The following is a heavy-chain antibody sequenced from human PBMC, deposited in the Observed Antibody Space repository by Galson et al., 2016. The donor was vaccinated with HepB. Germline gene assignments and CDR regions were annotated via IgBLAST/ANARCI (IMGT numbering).Heavy chain of an antibody. Sequence: SVKVSCKASGYTFAKYTVQWLRQAPGQRLEWMGWINTGDGTTKYSQKFLGRVTFTRDTSASTAYMELSSLRSEDTAVYYCVREVAATFRFDFWGPGTLVTVSS. CDR1: GYTFAKYT. V-gene: IGHV1-3*04. J-gene: IGHJ4*02. CDR2: INTGDGTT. D-gene: IGHD1-26*01. CDR3: VREVAATFRFDF.